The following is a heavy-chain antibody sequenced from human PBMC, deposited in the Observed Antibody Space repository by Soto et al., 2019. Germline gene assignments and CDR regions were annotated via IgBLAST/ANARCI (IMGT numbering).Heavy chain of an antibody. J-gene: IGHJ6*02. CDR3: AREDDGGDRDYYGLDV. Sequence: PSETLSLTCTVSGGSISSYYWSWIRQPPGKGLEWIGYIYYSGSTYYNPSLKSRVTISVDTSKNQFSLKLSSVTAADTAVYFCAREDDGGDRDYYGLDVWGQGTTVTVSS. CDR2: IYYSGST. CDR1: GGSISSYY. V-gene: IGHV4-59*12. D-gene: IGHD2-21*02.